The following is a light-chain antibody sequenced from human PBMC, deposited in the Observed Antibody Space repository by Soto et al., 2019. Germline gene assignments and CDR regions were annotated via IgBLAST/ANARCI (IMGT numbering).Light chain of an antibody. CDR1: QSVGSTY. Sequence: EMLLTPSPGTLSLSPGERATLSCRAIQSVGSTYLAWYQQKPGQAPRLLIYGASTRATGIPARFSGSGSGTEFTLTISSLQSEDFAVYYCQQYNNWPPWTFGQGAKVDIK. CDR2: GAS. V-gene: IGKV3-15*01. CDR3: QQYNNWPPWT. J-gene: IGKJ1*01.